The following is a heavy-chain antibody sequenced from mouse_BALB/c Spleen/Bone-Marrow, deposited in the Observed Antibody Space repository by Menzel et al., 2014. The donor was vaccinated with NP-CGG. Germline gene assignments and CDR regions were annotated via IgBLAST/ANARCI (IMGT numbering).Heavy chain of an antibody. J-gene: IGHJ2*01. Sequence: SGAELVKPGASVKLSCKASGYTFTSYWMHWVKQRPGQGLEWIGEINPSNGRTNYNEKFKSKATLTVDKFSSTAYMQLSSLTSEDSAVYYCARTYFDYWGQGTTLTVSS. CDR2: INPSNGRT. V-gene: IGHV1S81*02. CDR1: GYTFTSYW. CDR3: ARTYFDY.